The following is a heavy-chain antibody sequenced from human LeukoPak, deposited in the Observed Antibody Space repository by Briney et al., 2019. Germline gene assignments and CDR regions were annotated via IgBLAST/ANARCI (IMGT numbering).Heavy chain of an antibody. Sequence: PGGSLRLSCAASGFTFSSYAMHWVRQAPGKGLEWVAVISYDGSNKYYADSVKGRFTISRGNSKNTLYLQMNSLRAEDTAVYYCAKDGGIAARLVDYWGQGTLVTVSS. V-gene: IGHV3-30-3*01. J-gene: IGHJ4*02. D-gene: IGHD6-6*01. CDR1: GFTFSSYA. CDR2: ISYDGSNK. CDR3: AKDGGIAARLVDY.